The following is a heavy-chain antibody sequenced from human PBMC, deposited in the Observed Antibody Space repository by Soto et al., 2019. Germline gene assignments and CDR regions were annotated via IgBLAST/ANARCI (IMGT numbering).Heavy chain of an antibody. CDR3: AKRFRVGTWFDP. Sequence: LRLSCAASGFTFSSYGMHWVRQAPGKGLEWVAVIWYDGSNKYYADSVKGRFTISRDNSKNTLYLQMNSLRAEDTAVYYCAKRFRVGTWFDPWGQGTLVTVSS. CDR1: GFTFSSYG. J-gene: IGHJ5*02. CDR2: IWYDGSNK. V-gene: IGHV3-33*06. D-gene: IGHD3-10*01.